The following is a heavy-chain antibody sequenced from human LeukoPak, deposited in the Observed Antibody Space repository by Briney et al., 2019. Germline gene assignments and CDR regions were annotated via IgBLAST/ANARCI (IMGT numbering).Heavy chain of an antibody. V-gene: IGHV4-61*02. CDR2: IYTSGST. J-gene: IGHJ3*02. CDR3: ARDGRVAGFHDAFDI. Sequence: PSETLSLTCTVSGGSISSGSYYWSWIRQPAGKGLEWIRRIYTSGSTNYNPSLKSRVTISVDTSKNQFSLKLSSVTAADTAVYYCARDGRVAGFHDAFDIWGQGTMVTVSS. D-gene: IGHD6-19*01. CDR1: GGSISSGSYY.